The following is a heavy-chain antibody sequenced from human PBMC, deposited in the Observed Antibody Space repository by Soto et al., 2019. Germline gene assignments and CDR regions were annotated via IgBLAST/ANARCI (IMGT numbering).Heavy chain of an antibody. CDR2: MNPNSGNT. CDR1: GYTFTSYD. J-gene: IGHJ4*02. Sequence: ASVKVSCKASGYTFTSYDINWVRQATGQGLEWMGWMNPNSGNTGYAQKFQGRVTMTRNTSISTAYMELSSLRSEDTAVYYCASSKDCYGTQGGSCYGIFDYWGQGTLVTVSS. CDR3: ASSKDCYGTQGGSCYGIFDY. V-gene: IGHV1-8*01. D-gene: IGHD2-15*01.